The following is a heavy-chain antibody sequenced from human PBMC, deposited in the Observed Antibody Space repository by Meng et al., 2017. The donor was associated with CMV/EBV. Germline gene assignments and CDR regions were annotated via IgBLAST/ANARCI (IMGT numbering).Heavy chain of an antibody. CDR1: GFTVSSNY. CDR3: ARGVVVPAAISVRVISVLGYYYYGMDV. D-gene: IGHD2-2*01. V-gene: IGHV3-53*05. CDR2: IYSGGST. J-gene: IGHJ6*02. Sequence: GGSLRLSCAASGFTVSSNYMSWVRQAPGKGLEWVSVIYSGGSTYYADSVKGRFTISRDNSKNTLYLQMNSLRAEDTAVYYCARGVVVPAAISVRVISVLGYYYYGMDVWGQGTTVTVSS.